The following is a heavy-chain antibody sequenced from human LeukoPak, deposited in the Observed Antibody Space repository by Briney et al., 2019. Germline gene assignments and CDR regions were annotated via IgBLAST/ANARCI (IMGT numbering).Heavy chain of an antibody. CDR1: GNSINRGYY. CDR3: ARDDSSSWYHNY. J-gene: IGHJ4*02. V-gene: IGHV4-38-2*02. CDR2: FYHSVST. Sequence: PSETLSLTCTVSGNSINRGYYWGWIRQPPGKGLEWIGSFYHSVSTYYNPSLKSRVTMSVDTSKNQFSLKLSSVTAADTAVYYCARDDSSSWYHNYWGQGTLVTVSS. D-gene: IGHD6-13*01.